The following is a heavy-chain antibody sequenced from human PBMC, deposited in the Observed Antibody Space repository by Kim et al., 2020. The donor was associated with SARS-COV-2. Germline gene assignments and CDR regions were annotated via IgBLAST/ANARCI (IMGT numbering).Heavy chain of an antibody. V-gene: IGHV3-53*01. CDR3: ARVKDDILTGYFGHFDY. CDR1: GFTVSSNY. CDR2: IYSGGST. J-gene: IGHJ4*02. Sequence: GGSLRLSCAASGFTVSSNYMSWVRQAPGKGLEWVSVIYSGGSTYYADSVKGRFTISRDNSKNTLYLQMNSLRAEDTAVYYCARVKDDILTGYFGHFDYWGQGTLVTVSS. D-gene: IGHD3-9*01.